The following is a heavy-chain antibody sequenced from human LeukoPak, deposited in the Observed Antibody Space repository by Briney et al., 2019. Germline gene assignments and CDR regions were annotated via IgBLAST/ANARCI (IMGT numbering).Heavy chain of an antibody. V-gene: IGHV7-4-1*02. J-gene: IGHJ3*02. CDR2: INTNTGNP. CDR3: ARSINGWYSGAFDI. D-gene: IGHD6-19*01. Sequence: ASVKVSCKASGYTFTRYFMNWVRQAPGQGLEWMGWINTNTGNPTYAQGFTGRFVFSLDTSVSTAYLQISSLKAEDTAVYYCARSINGWYSGAFDIWGQGTMVTVSS. CDR1: GYTFTRYF.